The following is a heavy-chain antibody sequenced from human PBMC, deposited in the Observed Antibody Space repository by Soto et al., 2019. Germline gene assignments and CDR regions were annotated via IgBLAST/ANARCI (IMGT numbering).Heavy chain of an antibody. D-gene: IGHD1-7*01. J-gene: IGHJ5*02. V-gene: IGHV4-39*02. CDR2: IYYSGST. CDR1: GGSISSSSYY. Sequence: SETLSLTCTVSGGSISSSSYYWGWIRQPPGKGLEWIGSIYYSGSTYYNPSLKGRATISLDTPKNQFSLKLTSMTAADTAVYYCARAYLTGTTPPYNWFDRWGQGTLVTVSS. CDR3: ARAYLTGTTPPYNWFDR.